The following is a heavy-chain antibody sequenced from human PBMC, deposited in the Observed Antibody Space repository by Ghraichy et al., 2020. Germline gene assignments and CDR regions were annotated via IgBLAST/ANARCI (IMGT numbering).Heavy chain of an antibody. D-gene: IGHD4-23*01. Sequence: GGSLRLSCVGSGFSFGSYGLTWFRQSPGKGLEWVSYISSSSRNIFYADSLKGRFTISRDNAQNSLYLQMKSLRDEDTAVYYCARGSTVVRFFYYAGMDVWGQGTTVTVSS. CDR1: GFSFGSYG. CDR3: ARGSTVVRFFYYAGMDV. J-gene: IGHJ6*02. CDR2: ISSSSRNI. V-gene: IGHV3-48*02.